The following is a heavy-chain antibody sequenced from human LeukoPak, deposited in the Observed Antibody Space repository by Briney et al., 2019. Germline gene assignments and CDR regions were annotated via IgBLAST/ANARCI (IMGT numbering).Heavy chain of an antibody. J-gene: IGHJ4*02. Sequence: GGSLRLSCAASGFTFSSYWMHWVRQAPGKGLVWVSRINSDGSSTSYADSVKGRFTISRDNAKNTLYLQMNSLTIEDTAVYYCARDPRGPTGYDSSRRDTFEYWGQGTLVTVSS. CDR3: ARDPRGPTGYDSSRRDTFEY. CDR2: INSDGSST. CDR1: GFTFSSYW. V-gene: IGHV3-74*01. D-gene: IGHD3-22*01.